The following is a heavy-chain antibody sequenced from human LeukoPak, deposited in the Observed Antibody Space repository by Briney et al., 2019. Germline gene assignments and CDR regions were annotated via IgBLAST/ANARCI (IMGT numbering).Heavy chain of an antibody. J-gene: IGHJ4*02. CDR1: GFSFSDHE. V-gene: IGHV3-48*03. Sequence: PGGSLRLSCAASGFSFSDHEMNWVRQALGKGLEWVSYLSSSGNAYYADSVKGRFTISRDNSKNSLYLQMTSLRADDTAVYYCASGRGSYSPDYWGQGTLVTVSS. CDR3: ASGRGSYSPDY. D-gene: IGHD1-26*01. CDR2: LSSSGNA.